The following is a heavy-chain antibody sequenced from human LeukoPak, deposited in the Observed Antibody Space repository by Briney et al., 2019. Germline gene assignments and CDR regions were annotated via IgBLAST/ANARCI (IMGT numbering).Heavy chain of an antibody. J-gene: IGHJ4*02. V-gene: IGHV4-34*01. CDR3: ATGVAQWLMPLFGY. D-gene: IGHD6-19*01. CDR1: GGSFSGYY. Sequence: SETLSLTCAVYGGSFSGYYWSWIRQPPGKGLEWIGEINHSGSTNYNPSLKSRVTISGDASKNQFSLKLSSVTAADTAVYYCATGVAQWLMPLFGYWGQGTLATVSS. CDR2: INHSGST.